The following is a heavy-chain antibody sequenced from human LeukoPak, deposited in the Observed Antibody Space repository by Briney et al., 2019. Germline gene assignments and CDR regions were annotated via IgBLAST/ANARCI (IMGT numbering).Heavy chain of an antibody. V-gene: IGHV4-59*01. CDR3: ARSVEGYCSGGSCYSYYYYMDV. CDR2: IYNSGST. J-gene: IGHJ6*03. Sequence: SETLSLTCTVSGGSISSYDWSWIRQPPGKGLEWIGYIYNSGSTNYNPSLKSRVTISVDTSKNQFSLRLSSVTAADTAVYYCARSVEGYCSGGSCYSYYYYMDVWGKGTTVTVSS. D-gene: IGHD2-15*01. CDR1: GGSISSYD.